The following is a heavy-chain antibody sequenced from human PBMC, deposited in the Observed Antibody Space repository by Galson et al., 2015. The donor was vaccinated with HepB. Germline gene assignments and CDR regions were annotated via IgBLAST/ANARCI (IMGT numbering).Heavy chain of an antibody. CDR3: ARGRYCSSTSCYNGILWFDP. Sequence: SLRLSCAASGFTFSSYGMHWVRQAPGKGLEWVAVIWYDGSNKYYADSVKGRFTISRDNSKNTLYLQMNSLRAEDTAVYYCARGRYCSSTSCYNGILWFDPWGQGTLVTVSS. D-gene: IGHD2-2*02. CDR1: GFTFSSYG. J-gene: IGHJ5*02. CDR2: IWYDGSNK. V-gene: IGHV3-33*01.